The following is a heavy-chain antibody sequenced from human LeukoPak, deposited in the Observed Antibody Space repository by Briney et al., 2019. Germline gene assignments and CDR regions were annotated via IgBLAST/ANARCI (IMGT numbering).Heavy chain of an antibody. CDR2: IRSKAYGETA. D-gene: IGHD1-1*01. Sequence: QPGGSLRLSCTVSGFTFGDYAMSWIRQAPGKGLEWVGFIRSKAYGETADYAASVKGRFTISRDGSKAIAYLQMNSLNTEDTAVYHCTRDRGAYNLYDYWGQGTLVTVSS. CDR3: TRDRGAYNLYDY. V-gene: IGHV3-49*01. CDR1: GFTFGDYA. J-gene: IGHJ4*02.